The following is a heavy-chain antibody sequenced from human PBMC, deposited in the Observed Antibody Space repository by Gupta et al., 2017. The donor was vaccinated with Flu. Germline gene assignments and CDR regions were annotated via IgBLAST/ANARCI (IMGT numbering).Heavy chain of an antibody. CDR2: ISSSGSTI. V-gene: IGHV3-48*03. D-gene: IGHD3-16*01. Sequence: EVQLVESGGGLVQPGGSLRLSCAASGFTFSSYEMNWVRQAPGKGLEWVSYISSSGSTIYYADSVKGRFTISRDNAKNSLYLQMNSLRAEDTAVYYCARDGPVWYFDYWGQGTLVTVSS. CDR1: GFTFSSYE. J-gene: IGHJ4*02. CDR3: ARDGPVWYFDY.